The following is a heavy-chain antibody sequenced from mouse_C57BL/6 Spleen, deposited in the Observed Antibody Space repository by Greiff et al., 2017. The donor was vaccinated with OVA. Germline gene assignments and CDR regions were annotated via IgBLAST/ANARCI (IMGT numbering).Heavy chain of an antibody. Sequence: VQLQQSGAELVRPGASVTLSCKASGYTFTDYEMHWVQQTPVHGLEWIGAIDPETGGTAYNQKFKGKAILTADKSSSTAYMELRSLTSEDSAVYYCTRYYYGSSYVGCWYFDVWGTGTTVTVSS. V-gene: IGHV1-15*01. CDR1: GYTFTDYE. J-gene: IGHJ1*03. CDR3: TRYYYGSSYVGCWYFDV. D-gene: IGHD1-1*01. CDR2: IDPETGGT.